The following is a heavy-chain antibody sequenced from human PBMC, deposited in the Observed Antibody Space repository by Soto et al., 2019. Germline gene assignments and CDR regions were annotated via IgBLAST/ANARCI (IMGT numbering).Heavy chain of an antibody. J-gene: IGHJ6*02. CDR1: GFTFSSYA. D-gene: IGHD6-13*01. CDR3: ARAGAAAGTKIYYYYGMDV. CDR2: ISYDGSNK. Sequence: TGGSLRLSCAASGFTFSSYAMHWVRQAPGKGLEWVAVISYDGSNKYYADSVKGRFTISRDNSKNTLYLQMNSLRAEDTAVYYCARAGAAAGTKIYYYYGMDVWGQGTTVTVSS. V-gene: IGHV3-30-3*01.